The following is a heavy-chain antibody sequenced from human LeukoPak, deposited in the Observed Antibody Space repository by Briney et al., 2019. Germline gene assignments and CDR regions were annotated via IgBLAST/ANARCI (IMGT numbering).Heavy chain of an antibody. CDR3: ARGYCSGGSCSWEGYYFDY. D-gene: IGHD2-15*01. V-gene: IGHV3-21*01. Sequence: GGSLRLSCAASGFTFSSYSMNWVRQAPGKGLEWVSSISSSSSYIYYAVSVKGRFTISRDNAKNSLYLQMNSLRAEDTAVYYCARGYCSGGSCSWEGYYFDYWGQGTLVTVSS. CDR1: GFTFSSYS. CDR2: ISSSSSYI. J-gene: IGHJ4*02.